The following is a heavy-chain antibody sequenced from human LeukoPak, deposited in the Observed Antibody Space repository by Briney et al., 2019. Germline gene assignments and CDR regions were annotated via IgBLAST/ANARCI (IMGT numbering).Heavy chain of an antibody. V-gene: IGHV3-23*01. CDR1: GFTFSNYA. Sequence: GGCLRLSCAVSGFTFSNYAMSWVRQAPGEGLEWVSAISGSGDSTYYADSVKGRFTISRDSSMETLYLQMNRLRAEDTATYFCAKRLSFGVAIGDFDYWGQGTLVTVSS. J-gene: IGHJ4*02. D-gene: IGHD3-3*01. CDR2: ISGSGDST. CDR3: AKRLSFGVAIGDFDY.